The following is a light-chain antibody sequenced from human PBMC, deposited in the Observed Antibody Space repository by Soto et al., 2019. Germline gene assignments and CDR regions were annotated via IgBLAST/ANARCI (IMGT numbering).Light chain of an antibody. V-gene: IGKV3-15*01. Sequence: EVVMTQSPGTLSVSLGESATLSCRASQSVDGYLAWYQQKPGQAPRLLIYGASTRATGVTARFRGGGSGTEFTLTISSLQPEDFATYYCQQTSTTPQTFGGGTKVEIK. CDR3: QQTSTTPQT. J-gene: IGKJ4*01. CDR1: QSVDGY. CDR2: GAS.